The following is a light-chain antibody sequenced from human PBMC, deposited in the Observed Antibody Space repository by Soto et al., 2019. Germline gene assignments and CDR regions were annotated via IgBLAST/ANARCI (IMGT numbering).Light chain of an antibody. Sequence: DIQMTQSPSTLSASVGDRVTITCRASQSISNWLAWYQQKPGKARKLLIYKASTLQSGVPSRFSGSGSGAGFTLTISSLQPDDFGTYYCQQYTSYYTFGQGTKLEIK. J-gene: IGKJ2*01. CDR2: KAS. V-gene: IGKV1-5*03. CDR1: QSISNW. CDR3: QQYTSYYT.